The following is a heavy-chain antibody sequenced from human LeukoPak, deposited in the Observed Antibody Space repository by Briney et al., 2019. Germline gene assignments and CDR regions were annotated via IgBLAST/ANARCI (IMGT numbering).Heavy chain of an antibody. Sequence: GGSLRLSCAASGFIFSTYGMYWVRQAPGKGLEWVAFIRYDGSNKYYADSVKGRFTISRDNSKNTLYLQMNSLRAEDTAVYYCAKDLEAGTSGYWGQGTLVTVSS. CDR3: AKDLEAGTSGY. CDR1: GFIFSTYG. CDR2: IRYDGSNK. V-gene: IGHV3-30*02. D-gene: IGHD6-19*01. J-gene: IGHJ4*02.